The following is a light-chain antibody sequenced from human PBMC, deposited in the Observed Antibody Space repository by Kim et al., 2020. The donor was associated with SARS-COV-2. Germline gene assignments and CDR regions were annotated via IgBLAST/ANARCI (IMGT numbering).Light chain of an antibody. J-gene: IGKJ5*01. Sequence: ASVGDRVTITCRASQDIGNAIGLCQRKPGRAPKRLIYGASNLQSGVPSRFSGSGSETEFTLSINGLQPEEFATYFCLQHRNYPCTFFQGTRLEIK. CDR2: GAS. CDR3: LQHRNYPCT. CDR1: QDIGNA. V-gene: IGKV1-17*01.